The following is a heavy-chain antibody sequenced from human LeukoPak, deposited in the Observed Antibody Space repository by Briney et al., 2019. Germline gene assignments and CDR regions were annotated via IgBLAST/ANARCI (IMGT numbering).Heavy chain of an antibody. Sequence: PRGSPRLSCAESGFTFTSYGMHWVRQAPRKGLGWVANIKKDGSEKCFVDSVKGRFTRSTDNAKNSLYLQMNSLRAGDTAVYYCARDSARYTAMVTFGYWGQGTLVSVSS. V-gene: IGHV3-7*01. CDR1: GFTFTSYG. CDR2: IKKDGSEK. J-gene: IGHJ4*02. CDR3: ARDSARYTAMVTFGY. D-gene: IGHD5-18*01.